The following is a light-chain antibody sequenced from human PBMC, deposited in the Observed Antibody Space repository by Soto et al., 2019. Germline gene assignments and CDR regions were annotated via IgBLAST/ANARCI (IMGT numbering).Light chain of an antibody. CDR2: GAS. Sequence: EIVMTQSPATLSVSPGERVTLSCRASQSVSSNLAWYQQKPGQAPRLLIYGASTRATGIPARFSGSGYGTEFTLTIRSLQSEDFAVYYCENYNNWPQTVGQGTNVEIK. J-gene: IGKJ1*01. CDR1: QSVSSN. V-gene: IGKV3-15*01. CDR3: ENYNNWPQT.